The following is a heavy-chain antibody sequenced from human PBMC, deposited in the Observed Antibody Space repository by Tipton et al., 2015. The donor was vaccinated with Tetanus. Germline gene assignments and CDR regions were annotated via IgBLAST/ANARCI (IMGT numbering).Heavy chain of an antibody. J-gene: IGHJ6*02. D-gene: IGHD2-15*01. CDR3: AKLRDSNYYYYGMDV. CDR1: GGSFSLYS. V-gene: IGHV3-23*01. Sequence: LSLTCAVYGGSFSLYSWTWIRQPPGKGLEWVSAISGSGGSTYYVDSVKGRFTISRDNSKNTLYLQMNSLRAEDTAVYYCAKLRDSNYYYYGMDVWGQGTTVTVSS. CDR2: ISGSGGST.